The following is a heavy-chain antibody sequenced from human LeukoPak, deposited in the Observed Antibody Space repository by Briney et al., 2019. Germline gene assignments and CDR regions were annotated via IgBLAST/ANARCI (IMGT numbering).Heavy chain of an antibody. Sequence: PGGSLRLSCAASGFTFSSYGMSWVRQAPGKGLEYVSAISSNGGSTYYANSVKGRFTISRDNSKNTLYLQMGSLRAEDMAVYYCAAETGNWFDPWGQGTLVTVSS. CDR1: GFTFSSYG. CDR2: ISSNGGST. D-gene: IGHD1-14*01. J-gene: IGHJ5*02. V-gene: IGHV3-64*01. CDR3: AAETGNWFDP.